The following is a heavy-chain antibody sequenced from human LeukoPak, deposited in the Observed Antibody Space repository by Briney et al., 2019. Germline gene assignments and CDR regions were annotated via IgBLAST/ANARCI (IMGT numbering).Heavy chain of an antibody. J-gene: IGHJ4*02. D-gene: IGHD3-10*01. Sequence: GGSLRLPCAASGFTFSSYAMSWVRQAPGKGLEWVSAISGSGGSTYYADSVKGRFTISRDNSKNTLYLQMNSLRAEDTAVYYCANAEPVLLWFGEFYWGQGTLVTVSS. V-gene: IGHV3-23*01. CDR1: GFTFSSYA. CDR3: ANAEPVLLWFGEFY. CDR2: ISGSGGST.